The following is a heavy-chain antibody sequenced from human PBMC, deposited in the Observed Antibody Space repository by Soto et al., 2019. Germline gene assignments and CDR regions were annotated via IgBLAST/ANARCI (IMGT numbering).Heavy chain of an antibody. V-gene: IGHV1-46*01. Sequence: QVQLVQSGAEVKKPEASVKVSCKASGYIFTNYYIHWVRQAPGQGLEWMAIINPLPTSGSTNYAQKFQGRVTVTRDTSTSTVYMELSSLRSEDTAIYYCARDLAAAAYWGQGTLLTVSS. CDR1: GYIFTNYY. CDR2: INPLPTSGST. J-gene: IGHJ4*02. CDR3: ARDLAAAAY. D-gene: IGHD6-13*01.